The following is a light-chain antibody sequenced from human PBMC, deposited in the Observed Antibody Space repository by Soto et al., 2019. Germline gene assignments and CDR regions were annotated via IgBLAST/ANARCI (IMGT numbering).Light chain of an antibody. J-gene: IGKJ4*01. CDR2: QIS. CDR1: QRLVHSDGNTY. Sequence: DIVLTQTPLSSPVTVGQPASISCRSSQRLVHSDGNTYLSWLQQRPGQPPRLLIYQISNRFSGVPDRFTGSGAGADFTLKISRVEAEDVRTYYCMQATQFPPTFGGGTKVKIK. V-gene: IGKV2-24*01. CDR3: MQATQFPPT.